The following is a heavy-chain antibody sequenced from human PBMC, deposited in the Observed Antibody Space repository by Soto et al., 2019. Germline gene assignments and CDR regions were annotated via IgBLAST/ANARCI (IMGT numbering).Heavy chain of an antibody. V-gene: IGHV3-23*01. Sequence: VGSLRLSCAASGFTFSGNAMSWVRQAPGKGLEWVSGISSTGFSTYYADSVKGRFTTSRDNSKNTLYLQMNSLRAEDTALYYCAKGFSVANDYWGQGTLVTVSS. D-gene: IGHD5-12*01. J-gene: IGHJ4*02. CDR2: ISSTGFST. CDR3: AKGFSVANDY. CDR1: GFTFSGNA.